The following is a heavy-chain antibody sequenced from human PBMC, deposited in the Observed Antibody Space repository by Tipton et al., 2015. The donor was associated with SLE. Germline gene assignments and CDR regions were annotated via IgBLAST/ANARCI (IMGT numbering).Heavy chain of an antibody. Sequence: SLRLSCAASGFTFGDYAMHWVRQAPGKGLEWVSGISWNSGSKDYGDSVKGRFTISRDNAKNSLYLQMNSLRAEDTALYYCAKGGLFCSSTSCSSNWFDPRGQGTLVTVSS. D-gene: IGHD2-2*01. CDR1: GFTFGDYA. V-gene: IGHV3-9*01. CDR2: ISWNSGSK. J-gene: IGHJ5*02. CDR3: AKGGLFCSSTSCSSNWFDP.